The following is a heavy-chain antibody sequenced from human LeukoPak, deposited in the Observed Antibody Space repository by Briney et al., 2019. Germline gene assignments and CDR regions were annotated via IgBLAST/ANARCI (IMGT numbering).Heavy chain of an antibody. CDR1: GGSISSSSFH. D-gene: IGHD3-10*01. CDR2: INYSGTT. J-gene: IGHJ5*02. CDR3: ARRGAGLNWFDP. V-gene: IGHV4-39*01. Sequence: KASETLSLTCTVSGGSISSSSFHWPRIRQPPGKGLERIASINYSGTTYYNPSLKSRVSISVDTSKNQFSLKLSSVTAADTLVYYCARRGAGLNWFDPWGQGTLVTVSS.